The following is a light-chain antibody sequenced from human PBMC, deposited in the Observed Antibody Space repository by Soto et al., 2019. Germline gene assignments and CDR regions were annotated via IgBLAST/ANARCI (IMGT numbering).Light chain of an antibody. CDR2: ANR. V-gene: IGLV1-40*01. CDR3: QSYDSSLSGVL. J-gene: IGLJ2*01. Sequence: PSVSGAPGQRVTISCTGSSSNIGAGYDVHWYQQLPGTAPKLLIYANRNRPSGVPDRFSGSKSGISASLGITGLQAEDEADYYCQSYDSSLSGVLFGGGTKLTVL. CDR1: SSNIGAGYD.